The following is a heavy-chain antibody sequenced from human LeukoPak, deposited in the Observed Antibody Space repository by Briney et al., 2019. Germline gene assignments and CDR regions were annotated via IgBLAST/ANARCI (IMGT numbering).Heavy chain of an antibody. Sequence: PGGSLRLSCAASGFTFSDSYMTWIRQAPGKGLEWISYISNSGSTIYYADSVKGRFTISRDNAKNSLYLQMNSLRAEDTAVYYCARGTYYYDSSGYYYIDYWGQGTLVTVSS. CDR2: ISNSGSTI. V-gene: IGHV3-11*01. CDR3: ARGTYYYDSSGYYYIDY. D-gene: IGHD3-22*01. CDR1: GFTFSDSY. J-gene: IGHJ4*02.